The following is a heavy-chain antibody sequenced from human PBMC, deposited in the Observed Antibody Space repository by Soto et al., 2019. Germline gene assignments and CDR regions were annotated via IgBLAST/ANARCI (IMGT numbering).Heavy chain of an antibody. D-gene: IGHD2-2*01. CDR1: GFTFSSYA. V-gene: IGHV3-30*04. J-gene: IGHJ4*02. CDR2: ISYDGSNK. CDR3: ARGGVVVPAATDY. Sequence: LSLTCAASGFTFSSYAMHWVHQAPGKGLEWVAVISYDGSNKYYADSVKGRFTISRDNSKNTLYLQMNSLRAEDTAVYYCARGGVVVPAATDYWGQGTLVTVSS.